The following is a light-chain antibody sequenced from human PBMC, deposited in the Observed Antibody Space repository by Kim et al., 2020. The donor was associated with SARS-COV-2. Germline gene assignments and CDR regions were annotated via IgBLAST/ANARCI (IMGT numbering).Light chain of an antibody. CDR2: GVS. CDR3: SSYAGSNNWV. J-gene: IGLJ3*02. V-gene: IGLV2-14*03. CDR1: SSDVGGYNS. Sequence: QSALTQPASVSGSPGQSITISCTGTSSDVGGYNSVSWYQQLPGKAPKVIIYGVSHRPSGVSDRFSGSKSGNTASLTVSGLQAEDEADYYCSSYAGSNNWVFGGGTQLTVL.